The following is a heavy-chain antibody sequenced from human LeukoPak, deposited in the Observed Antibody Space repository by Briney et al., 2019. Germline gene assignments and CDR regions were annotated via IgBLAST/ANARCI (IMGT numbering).Heavy chain of an antibody. D-gene: IGHD6-19*01. CDR3: ARDPSSGWYYFDY. J-gene: IGHJ4*02. CDR2: ISSSSSYI. Sequence: GGSLRLSCAASGFTFSSYIMYWVRQAPGKGLEWVASISSSSSYIYYADSVKGRFTISRDNAKNSLYLQMNSLRAEDTAVYYCARDPSSGWYYFDYWGQGTLVTVSS. CDR1: GFTFSSYI. V-gene: IGHV3-21*01.